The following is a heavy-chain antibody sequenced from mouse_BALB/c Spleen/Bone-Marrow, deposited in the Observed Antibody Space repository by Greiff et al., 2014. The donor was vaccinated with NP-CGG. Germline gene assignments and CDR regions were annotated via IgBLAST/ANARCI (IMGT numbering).Heavy chain of an antibody. Sequence: EVQLQQSGPDLVKPGASVKISCKTSGYTFTEYTMHWVKQSHGKNLERIGAFNPYTGDTSCNQKFKDKATLTVDKSSSTAYMEFRSLTSDDSAVFYCARDGNYDYYGMDYWGQGASVTVSS. D-gene: IGHD2-1*01. CDR3: ARDGNYDYYGMDY. V-gene: IGHV1-18*01. CDR2: FNPYTGDT. CDR1: GYTFTEYT. J-gene: IGHJ4*01.